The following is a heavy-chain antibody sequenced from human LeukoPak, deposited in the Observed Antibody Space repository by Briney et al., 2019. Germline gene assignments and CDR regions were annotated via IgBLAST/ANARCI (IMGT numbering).Heavy chain of an antibody. J-gene: IGHJ4*02. Sequence: GGSLRLSCAASGFTFSNSLMHWVRQVPGKGLVWVARIDTDGSTTHYAASVKGRFTISRDNAKNTLYLQMNTLRAEDTAVYYCVRDRDGYNYWGQGTLVTVSS. CDR2: IDTDGSTT. D-gene: IGHD5-24*01. CDR3: VRDRDGYNY. CDR1: GFTFSNSL. V-gene: IGHV3-74*01.